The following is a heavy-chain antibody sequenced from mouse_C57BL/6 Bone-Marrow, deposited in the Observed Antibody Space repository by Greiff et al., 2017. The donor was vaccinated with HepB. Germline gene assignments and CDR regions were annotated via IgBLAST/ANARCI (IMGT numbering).Heavy chain of an antibody. J-gene: IGHJ3*01. D-gene: IGHD3-2*02. CDR1: GYTFTSYW. V-gene: IGHV1-50*01. CDR2: IDPSDSYT. CDR3: ARTQAWFAV. Sequence: QVQLQQPGAELVKPGASVKLSCKASGYTFTSYWMQWVKQRPGQGLEWIGEIDPSDSYTNSNQKFKGKATLTVDTSSSTAYMQRSSLTSEDSAVDYCARTQAWFAVWGKGTLVTVSA.